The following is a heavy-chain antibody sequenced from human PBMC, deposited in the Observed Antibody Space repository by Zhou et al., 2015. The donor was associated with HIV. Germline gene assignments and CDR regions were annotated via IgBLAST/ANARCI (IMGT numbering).Heavy chain of an antibody. D-gene: IGHD6-19*01. V-gene: IGHV1-2*06. Sequence: QVQLVQSGAEVKKPGASVKVSCKASGYTFTGYYMHWVRQAPGQGLEWMGRINPNSGGTNYAQKFQGRVTMTRDTSISTAYMELSRLRSDDTAVYYCARENRDQWLVLRSWFAPWGQGTLVTVS. J-gene: IGHJ5*02. CDR1: GYTFTGYY. CDR2: INPNSGGT. CDR3: ARENRDQWLVLRSWFAP.